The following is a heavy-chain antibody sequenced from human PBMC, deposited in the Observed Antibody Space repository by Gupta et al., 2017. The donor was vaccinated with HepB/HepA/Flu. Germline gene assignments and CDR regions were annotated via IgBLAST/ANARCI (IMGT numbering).Heavy chain of an antibody. V-gene: IGHV3-23*01. J-gene: IGHJ4*02. CDR2: IVGDGGKT. D-gene: IGHD6-19*01. CDR3: AKALSSGRLYYFDF. CDR1: GFTFSSFG. Sequence: EVQLLESGGGLVQPGGSLRLSCAASGFTFSSFGMSWVRQAQGKGLGWVSDIVGDGGKTHYADSLKGRFTISRDNSKNTVYLQMSSLSPEDTAVYYCAKALSSGRLYYFDFRGQGTLVTVSS.